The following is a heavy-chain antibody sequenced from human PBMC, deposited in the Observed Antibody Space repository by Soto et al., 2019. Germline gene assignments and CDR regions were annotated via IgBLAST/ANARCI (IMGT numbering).Heavy chain of an antibody. D-gene: IGHD3-10*01. CDR2: ISYDGSNK. V-gene: IGHV3-30*18. CDR3: AKDRVRGGYYYYGLDV. Sequence: QVQLVESGRGVVQPGRSLRLSCAASGFTFSSYGMHWVRQAPGKGLEWVAVISYDGSNKYYADSVKGRFTISRDNSKNTLYLQMNSLRAEDTAVYYCAKDRVRGGYYYYGLDVWGQGTTVTVSS. CDR1: GFTFSSYG. J-gene: IGHJ6*02.